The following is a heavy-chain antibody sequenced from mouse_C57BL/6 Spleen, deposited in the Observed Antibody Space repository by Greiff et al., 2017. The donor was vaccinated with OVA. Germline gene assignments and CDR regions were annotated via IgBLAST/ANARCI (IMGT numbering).Heavy chain of an antibody. V-gene: IGHV1-50*01. Sequence: QVQLQQPGAELVKPGASVKLSCKASGYTFTSYWMQWVKQRPGQGLEWIGEIDPSDSNTNYNQKFKGKATLTVDTSSSTAYMQLSSLTSEDSAVYYCARRGGFAYWGQGTLVTVS. CDR2: IDPSDSNT. CDR1: GYTFTSYW. CDR3: ARRGGFAY. J-gene: IGHJ3*01.